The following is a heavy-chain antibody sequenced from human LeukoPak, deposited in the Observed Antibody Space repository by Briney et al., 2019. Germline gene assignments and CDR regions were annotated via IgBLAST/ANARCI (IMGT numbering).Heavy chain of an antibody. D-gene: IGHD3-22*01. CDR1: GGTCSSYA. J-gene: IGHJ4*02. Sequence: SVKVSCKASGGTCSSYAISWVRQAPGQGLEWMGRIIPIFGTANYAQKFQGRVTITTDESTSTAYMELSSLRSEDTAVYYCARARLDYYDSSGYYLSWGQGTLVTVSS. V-gene: IGHV1-69*05. CDR2: IIPIFGTA. CDR3: ARARLDYYDSSGYYLS.